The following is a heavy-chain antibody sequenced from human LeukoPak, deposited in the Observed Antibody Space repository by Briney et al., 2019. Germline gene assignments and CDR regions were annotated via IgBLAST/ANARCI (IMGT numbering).Heavy chain of an antibody. CDR2: ISSSGSTI. J-gene: IGHJ3*02. CDR3: AKGGSRLFLDI. Sequence: GGSLRLSCAASGFTFSSYEMNWVRQAPGKGLEWVSYISSSGSTIYYADSVKGRFTISRDNAKNSLYLQMNSLRAEDTAVYYCAKGGSRLFLDIWGQGTMVTVSS. CDR1: GFTFSSYE. V-gene: IGHV3-48*03.